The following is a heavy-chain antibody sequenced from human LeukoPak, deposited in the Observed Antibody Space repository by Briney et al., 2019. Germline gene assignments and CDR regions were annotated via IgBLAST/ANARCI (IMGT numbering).Heavy chain of an antibody. J-gene: IGHJ4*02. Sequence: PGGSLRLSCAASGFTFSSFSMSWVRQAPGKGLEEISYISSSSAIYYTDSVKGRFSISRDNAKNSLYLQMSSLRDEDTAVYYCARVRPGYYFDYWGQGTLVTVSS. CDR1: GFTFSSFS. V-gene: IGHV3-48*02. CDR2: ISSSSAI. CDR3: ARVRPGYYFDY. D-gene: IGHD3-9*01.